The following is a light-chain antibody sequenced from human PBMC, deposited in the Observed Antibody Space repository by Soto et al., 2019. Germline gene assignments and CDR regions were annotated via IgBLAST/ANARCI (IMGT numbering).Light chain of an antibody. CDR1: QTVNTW. CDR2: DAS. V-gene: IGKV1-5*01. J-gene: IGKJ4*01. Sequence: DIQLTQSPSTLSASVGERVTITCRASQTVNTWLAWYQHKPGKAPKLLIYDASVLETGVPSRFSGFSSGTEFTLTISSLPPDDFATYFCQQYNSYSPEGLTFGGGTKVEI. CDR3: QQYNSYSPEGLT.